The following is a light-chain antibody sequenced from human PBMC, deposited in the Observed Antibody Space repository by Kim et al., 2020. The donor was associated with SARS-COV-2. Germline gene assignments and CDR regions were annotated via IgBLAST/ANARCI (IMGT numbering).Light chain of an antibody. V-gene: IGLV1-40*01. CDR1: SSNIGAGYD. CDR2: GNS. CDR3: QSYDSSLSGSKV. J-gene: IGLJ3*02. Sequence: VTISCTGSSSNIGAGYDIQWYQQLPGTAPKLLIYGNSNRPSGVPDRFSGSKSGTSASLAITGLQAEDEADHYCQSYDSSLSGSKVFGGGTQLTVL.